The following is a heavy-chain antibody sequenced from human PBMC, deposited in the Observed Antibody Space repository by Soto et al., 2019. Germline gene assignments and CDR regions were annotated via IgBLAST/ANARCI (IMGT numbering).Heavy chain of an antibody. J-gene: IGHJ4*02. CDR3: VRSFGWYAIDY. V-gene: IGHV4-4*02. CDR1: GVSISSNYY. D-gene: IGHD6-19*01. Sequence: QVLLQEWGPGLVQPSGTLSLSCAVSGVSISSNYYWGWVRQPPGKGLEWLGDISHIGSVNYSPSLMSRVTISMDRSENQFSLKLNSVTAADTAVYYCVRSFGWYAIDYWGQGTLVIVSS. CDR2: ISHIGSV.